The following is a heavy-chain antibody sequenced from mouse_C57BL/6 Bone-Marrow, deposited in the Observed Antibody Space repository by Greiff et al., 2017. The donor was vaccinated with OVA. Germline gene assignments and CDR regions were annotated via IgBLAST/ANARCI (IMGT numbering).Heavy chain of an antibody. J-gene: IGHJ3*01. CDR1: GYTFTDYY. D-gene: IGHD1-1*01. CDR2: INPYNGGT. CDR3: ARSNYYGRGFAY. V-gene: IGHV1-19*01. Sequence: VQLQQSGPVLVKPGASVKMSCKASGYTFTDYYMNWVKQSHGKSLEWIGVINPYNGGTSYNQKFKGKATLTVDKSSSTAYMELNSLTSEDSAVYYCARSNYYGRGFAYWGQGTLVTVSA.